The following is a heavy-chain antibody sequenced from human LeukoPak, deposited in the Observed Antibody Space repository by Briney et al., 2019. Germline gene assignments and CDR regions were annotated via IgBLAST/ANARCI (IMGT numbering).Heavy chain of an antibody. CDR2: INHSGST. D-gene: IGHD4-17*01. CDR3: ARLYGVRGY. J-gene: IGHJ4*02. CDR1: GGSFSGYY. V-gene: IGHV4-34*01. Sequence: SETLSLTCAVYGGSFSGYYWSWIRQPPGKGLERIGEINHSGSTNYNPSLKSRVTISVDTSKNQFSLKLSSVTAADTAVYYCARLYGVRGYWGQGTLVTVSS.